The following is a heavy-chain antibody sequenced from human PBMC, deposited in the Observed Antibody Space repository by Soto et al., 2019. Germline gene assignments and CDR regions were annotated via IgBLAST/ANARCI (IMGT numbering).Heavy chain of an antibody. V-gene: IGHV3-21*01. CDR3: ERRRVVCSGGRCYSVRDSMDV. J-gene: IGHJ6*02. CDR1: GFTFSSYS. D-gene: IGHD2-15*01. CDR2: ISSSSSYI. Sequence: GGSLRLSCAASGFTFSSYSMNWVRQAPGKGLEWVSSISSSSSYIYYADSVKGRFTISRDNAKNSLYLQMNSLRAEDTAVYYCERRRVVCSGGRCYSVRDSMDVWGQGT.